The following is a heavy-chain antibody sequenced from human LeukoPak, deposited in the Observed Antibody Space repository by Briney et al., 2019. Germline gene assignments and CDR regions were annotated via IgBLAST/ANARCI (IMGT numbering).Heavy chain of an antibody. CDR3: ARVDYDFWSGFNY. V-gene: IGHV4-30-4*01. J-gene: IGHJ4*02. Sequence: SETLSLTCTVSGGSISSGDYYWSWIRQPPGKGLEWIGYIYYSGCTYYNPSLKSRVTISVDTSKNQFSLKLSSVTAADTAVYYCARVDYDFWSGFNYWGQGTLVTVSS. D-gene: IGHD3-3*01. CDR2: IYYSGCT. CDR1: GGSISSGDYY.